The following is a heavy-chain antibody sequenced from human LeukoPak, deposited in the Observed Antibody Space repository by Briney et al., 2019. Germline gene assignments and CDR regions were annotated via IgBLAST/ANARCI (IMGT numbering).Heavy chain of an antibody. CDR3: ATLTTVVTAYYFDH. D-gene: IGHD4-23*01. J-gene: IGHJ4*02. CDR1: GASISSYY. CDR2: IYHSGST. V-gene: IGHV4-59*08. Sequence: SETLSLTCTVSGASISSYYWSWIRQPPGKGVEWIGYIYHSGSTDYNPSLKSRVTISVDTSKSQFSLKLTSVTAADTAVYYCATLTTVVTAYYFDHWGQGTLVTVSS.